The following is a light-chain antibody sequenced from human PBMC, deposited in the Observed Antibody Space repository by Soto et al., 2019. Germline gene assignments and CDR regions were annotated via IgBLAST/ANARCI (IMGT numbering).Light chain of an antibody. CDR3: SSYTSTSTVV. V-gene: IGLV2-14*03. CDR1: SSDVGGYSY. J-gene: IGLJ2*01. Sequence: QSALTQPASVSGSPGQSITISCTGTSSDVGGYSYVSWYQQHPGKAPKLMIYDVTDRPSGVSYRFSGSKSGNTASLTISGLQAEDEDDYYCSSYTSTSTVVFGGGTKVTVL. CDR2: DVT.